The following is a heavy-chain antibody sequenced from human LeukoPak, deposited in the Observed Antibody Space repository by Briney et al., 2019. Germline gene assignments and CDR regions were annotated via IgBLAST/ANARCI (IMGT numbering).Heavy chain of an antibody. CDR3: ARGRMIVVDHDAFDI. J-gene: IGHJ3*02. D-gene: IGHD3-22*01. Sequence: GGSLRLSCAASGFTFSSYAMSWARQAPGKGLEWVSAISGSGGSTYYADSVKGRFTISRDNSKNTLYLQMNSLRAEDTAVYYCARGRMIVVDHDAFDIWGQGTMVTVSS. CDR2: ISGSGGST. V-gene: IGHV3-23*01. CDR1: GFTFSSYA.